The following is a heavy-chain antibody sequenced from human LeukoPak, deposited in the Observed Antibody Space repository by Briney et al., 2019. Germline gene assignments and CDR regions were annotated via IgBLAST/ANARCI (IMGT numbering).Heavy chain of an antibody. J-gene: IGHJ4*02. Sequence: GGSLRLSCAGSGFTFSSYEMNWVRQAPGKGLEWVSYISSSGSTIYYADSVKGRFTISRDNAKNSLYLQMNSLRAEDTAVYYCAATPRDDILTIVFDFWGQGTLVTVSS. CDR1: GFTFSSYE. CDR2: ISSSGSTI. D-gene: IGHD3-9*01. CDR3: AATPRDDILTIVFDF. V-gene: IGHV3-48*03.